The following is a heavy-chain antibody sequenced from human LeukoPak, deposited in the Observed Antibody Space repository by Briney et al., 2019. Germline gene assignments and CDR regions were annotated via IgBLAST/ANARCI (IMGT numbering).Heavy chain of an antibody. V-gene: IGHV4-59*01. J-gene: IGHJ3*01. CDR2: INYSGNT. CDR1: GGSISNYY. Sequence: SETLSLTCTASGGSISNYYGNWIRQPPGKGMEWVGYINYSGNTNYNPSLKSRVTISVDTSKNEFSLKLNSLTAADTAVYYCTRSKLGVGDAFDVWGRGTKVTVSS. CDR3: TRSKLGVGDAFDV. D-gene: IGHD3-3*02.